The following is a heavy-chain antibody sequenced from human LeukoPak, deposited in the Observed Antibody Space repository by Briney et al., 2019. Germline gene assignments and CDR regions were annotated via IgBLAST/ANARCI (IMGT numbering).Heavy chain of an antibody. CDR2: IWYDGSNK. D-gene: IGHD4-23*01. CDR3: ARDRSVTHFDH. CDR1: GFTFSNYG. V-gene: IGHV3-33*01. Sequence: GGSLRLSWGASGFTFSNYGMHWVRQAPGKGLEWVAVIWYDGSNKYYADSVKGRFTISKDNSKNTLYLQMNSLRAEDTAVYYCARDRSVTHFDHWGQGTLVIVSS. J-gene: IGHJ4*02.